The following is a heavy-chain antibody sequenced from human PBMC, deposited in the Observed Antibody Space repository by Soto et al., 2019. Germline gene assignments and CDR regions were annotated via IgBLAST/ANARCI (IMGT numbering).Heavy chain of an antibody. D-gene: IGHD3-9*01. Sequence: GGSLRLSCAASGFTFSSYEMNWVRQAPGKGLEWIAYISSSGSTIYYADSVKGRFTISRDNAKKSLYLQMNSLGAEDTAVYYCASCFDATDYYYFTYWGQGTPVTVSS. CDR3: ASCFDATDYYYFTY. CDR1: GFTFSSYE. J-gene: IGHJ4*02. CDR2: ISSSGSTI. V-gene: IGHV3-48*03.